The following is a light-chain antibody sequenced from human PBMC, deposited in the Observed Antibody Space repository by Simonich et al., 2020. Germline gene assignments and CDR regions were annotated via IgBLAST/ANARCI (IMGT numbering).Light chain of an antibody. J-gene: IGKJ3*01. CDR1: QGISSA. Sequence: AIQLTQSPSSLSASVGDRVTITCRASQGISSALAWYQQKPGKAPKLLISDASSLESGFPSRFRGSGSGTDFTLTISSLQPEDFATYYCQQFNSYPFTFGPGTKVDIK. CDR3: QQFNSYPFT. CDR2: DAS. V-gene: IGKV1-13*02.